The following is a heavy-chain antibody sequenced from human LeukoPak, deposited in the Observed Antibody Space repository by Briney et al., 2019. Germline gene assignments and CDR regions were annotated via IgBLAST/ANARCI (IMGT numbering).Heavy chain of an antibody. D-gene: IGHD6-13*01. CDR3: ARSNSSWFTPFDY. V-gene: IGHV1-2*04. CDR1: GYTFTGYY. J-gene: IGHJ4*02. CDR2: INPNSGGT. Sequence: ASVKVSCKASGYTFTGYYMHWVRQAPGQGLEWVGWINPNSGGTNYAQKFQGWVTMTRDTSISTAYMELSRLRSDDTAVYYCARSNSSWFTPFDYWGQGTLVTVSS.